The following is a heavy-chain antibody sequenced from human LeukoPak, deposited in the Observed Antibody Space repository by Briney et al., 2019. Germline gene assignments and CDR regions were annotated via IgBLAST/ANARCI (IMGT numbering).Heavy chain of an antibody. V-gene: IGHV4-59*08. D-gene: IGHD5-12*01. CDR3: ARRGGYSGYDWGY. CDR2: IYYSGST. J-gene: IGHJ4*02. CDR1: GGSISSYY. Sequence: SETLSLTCTVSGGSISSYYWSWIRQPPGKGLEWIGYIYYSGSTNYNPSLKSRVTISVDTSKNQFSLKLSSVTAADTAVYYCARRGGYSGYDWGYWGQGTLATVSS.